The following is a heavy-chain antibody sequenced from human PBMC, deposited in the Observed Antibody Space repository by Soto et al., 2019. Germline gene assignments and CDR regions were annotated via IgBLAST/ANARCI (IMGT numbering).Heavy chain of an antibody. D-gene: IGHD6-19*01. Sequence: QAQLEQSGGAVKKPGSSVQVSCTASRVAFRKFIVTWVRPAPGLGLEWVGGIIPIFGTANYAQKFQGRVTITADESTSTSYMEVNNLRSEDTAVYYCAKVRYSSPMGYYYGMDVWGQGTTVTVSS. V-gene: IGHV1-69*01. CDR2: IIPIFGTA. J-gene: IGHJ6*02. CDR3: AKVRYSSPMGYYYGMDV. CDR1: RVAFRKFI.